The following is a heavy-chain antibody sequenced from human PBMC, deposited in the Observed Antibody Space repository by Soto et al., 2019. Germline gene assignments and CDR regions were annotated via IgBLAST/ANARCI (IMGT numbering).Heavy chain of an antibody. D-gene: IGHD6-19*01. CDR3: ARVPPFRSWSYSCGWPRGWFDP. CDR1: GGTFSSYA. CDR2: IIPIFGTA. J-gene: IGHJ5*02. Sequence: QVQLVQSGAEVKKPGSSVKVSCKASGGTFSSYAISWVRQAPGQGLEWMGGIIPIFGTANYAQKFQGRVTITADKSTSTAYMELSSLRSEDTAVYYCARVPPFRSWSYSCGWPRGWFDPWGQGTLVTVSS. V-gene: IGHV1-69*06.